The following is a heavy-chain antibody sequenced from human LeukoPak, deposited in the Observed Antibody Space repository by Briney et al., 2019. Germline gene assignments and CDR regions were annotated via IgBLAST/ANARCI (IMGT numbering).Heavy chain of an antibody. V-gene: IGHV4-34*01. J-gene: IGHJ4*02. CDR1: GGSFSGYY. Sequence: PSETLSLTCAVYGGSFSGYYWSWIRQPPGKGLEWIGEINHSGSTNYNPSLKSRVTISVDTSKNQFSLKLSSVTAADTAVYYCARVSGYYYDSSGYYHFDYWGQGTLVTVSS. D-gene: IGHD3-22*01. CDR3: ARVSGYYYDSSGYYHFDY. CDR2: INHSGST.